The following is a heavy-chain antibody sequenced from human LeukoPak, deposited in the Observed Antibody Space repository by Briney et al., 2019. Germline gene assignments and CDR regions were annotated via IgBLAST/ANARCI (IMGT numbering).Heavy chain of an antibody. J-gene: IGHJ4*01. CDR1: GYPFDNFG. Sequence: ASVKVSCKASGYPFDNFGLTWVRQAPGQGLEWMGWISAYNGNTHYAQKFRGRLTLTTETSTRTAYLELRSLKSDDTAVYYCARDRVGGDLTGVSLYWGQGTLVTVSS. D-gene: IGHD4-17*01. V-gene: IGHV1-18*01. CDR2: ISAYNGNT. CDR3: ARDRVGGDLTGVSLY.